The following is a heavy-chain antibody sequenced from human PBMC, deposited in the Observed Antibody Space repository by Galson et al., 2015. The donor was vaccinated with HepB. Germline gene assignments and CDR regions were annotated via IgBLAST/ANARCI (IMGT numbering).Heavy chain of an antibody. D-gene: IGHD5-24*01. CDR2: ISSSSSYI. J-gene: IGHJ4*02. Sequence: SLRLSCAASGFTFSSYSMNWVRQAPGKGLEWVSSISSSSSYIYYADSVKGRFTISRDNAKNSLYLQMNSLRAEDTAVYYCARDRNPARDGYKEFDYWGQGTLVTVSS. CDR1: GFTFSSYS. V-gene: IGHV3-21*01. CDR3: ARDRNPARDGYKEFDY.